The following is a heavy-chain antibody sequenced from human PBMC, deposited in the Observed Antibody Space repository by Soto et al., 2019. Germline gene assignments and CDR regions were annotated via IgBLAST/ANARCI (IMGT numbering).Heavy chain of an antibody. CDR3: ARGLRFLEWLDYYGMDV. Sequence: GGSLRLSCAASGFTFSSYWMHWVREAPGKGLVWVSRINSDGSSTSYADSVKGRFTISRDNAKNTLYLQMNSLRAEDTAVYYCARGLRFLEWLDYYGMDVWGQGTTVTVSS. CDR2: INSDGSST. J-gene: IGHJ6*02. V-gene: IGHV3-74*01. D-gene: IGHD3-3*01. CDR1: GFTFSSYW.